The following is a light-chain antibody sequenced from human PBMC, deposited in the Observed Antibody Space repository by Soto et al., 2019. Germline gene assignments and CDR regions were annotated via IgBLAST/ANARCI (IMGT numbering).Light chain of an antibody. CDR3: QQYNSYST. V-gene: IGKV1-5*03. CDR2: KAS. Sequence: DIQMTQSPSTLSASVGDRVTITCRASQSISRWLALYQQKPGKAPKLLMYKASSLESGVPSRFSGSGSGTEFTLTISSLQPDDFATYYCQQYNSYSTFGQGTKGDIK. CDR1: QSISRW. J-gene: IGKJ1*01.